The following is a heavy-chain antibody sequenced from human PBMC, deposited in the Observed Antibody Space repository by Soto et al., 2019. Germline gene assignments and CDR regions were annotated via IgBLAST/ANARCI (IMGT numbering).Heavy chain of an antibody. CDR3: ARSFGSWHDY. D-gene: IGHD6-13*01. V-gene: IGHV4-4*07. J-gene: IGHJ4*02. CDR1: GVSISSYY. Sequence: SETLSLTCTVSGVSISSYYWTWIRQPAGKGLEWIGRIYTSGSTNYNPSLRSRVTMSIDTSKNQFSLKLSSVTAADTAVYYCARSFGSWHDYWGPGTLVTVSS. CDR2: IYTSGST.